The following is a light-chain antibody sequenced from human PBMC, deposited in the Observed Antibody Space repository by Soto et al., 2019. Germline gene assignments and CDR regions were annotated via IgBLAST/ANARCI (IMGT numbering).Light chain of an antibody. Sequence: IGVTKSALALSPSPRERAKLSCRASQSVSNNYLAWYQQKPGQAPRLLIYGASNRATGIPDRFSGSGSGTDFTLTISRLEPEDFAVYYCQQYCRSGTFGQGTKVDIK. V-gene: IGKV3-20*01. J-gene: IGKJ1*01. CDR1: QSVSNNY. CDR2: GAS. CDR3: QQYCRSGT.